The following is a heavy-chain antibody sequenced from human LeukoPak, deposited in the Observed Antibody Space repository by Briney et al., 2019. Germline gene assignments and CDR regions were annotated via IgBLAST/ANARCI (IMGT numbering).Heavy chain of an antibody. CDR2: IIPIFGTA. CDR3: AKGLNYDFWSGYYKDYYYGMDV. D-gene: IGHD3-3*01. Sequence: ASVKVSCKASGGTFSSYAISWVRQAPGQGLEWMGGIIPIFGTANYAQKLQGRVTMTTDTSTSTAYMELRSLRSDDTAVYYCAKGLNYDFWSGYYKDYYYGMDVWGQGTTVTVSS. V-gene: IGHV1-69*05. CDR1: GGTFSSYA. J-gene: IGHJ6*02.